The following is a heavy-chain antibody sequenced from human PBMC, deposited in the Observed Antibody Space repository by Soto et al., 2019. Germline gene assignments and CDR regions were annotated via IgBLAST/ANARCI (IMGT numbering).Heavy chain of an antibody. V-gene: IGHV3-74*01. J-gene: IGHJ3*02. Sequence: ASLRLSCVASGFTCTNYEMDRVRQTPGKGLVWVSRINSDARNTTYADSVKGRFTISRDNAKNTLYLQMNSLRAEDTAVYYCARGLGGWSLGAFDIWGQGTMVTVSS. CDR3: ARGLGGWSLGAFDI. CDR1: GFTCTNYE. D-gene: IGHD6-19*01. CDR2: INSDARNT.